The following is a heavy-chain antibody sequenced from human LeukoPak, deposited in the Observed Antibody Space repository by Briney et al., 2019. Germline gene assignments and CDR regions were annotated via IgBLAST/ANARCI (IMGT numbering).Heavy chain of an antibody. CDR2: INHSGST. CDR3: ARPINPDNWFDP. D-gene: IGHD5-12*01. CDR1: GGSFSGYY. V-gene: IGHV4-34*01. J-gene: IGHJ5*02. Sequence: PSETLSLTCAVYGGSFSGYYWSWIRQPPGKGLEWIGEINHSGSTNYNPSLKSRVTISVDTSENQFSLKLSSVTAADTAVYYCARPINPDNWFDPWGQGTLVTVSS.